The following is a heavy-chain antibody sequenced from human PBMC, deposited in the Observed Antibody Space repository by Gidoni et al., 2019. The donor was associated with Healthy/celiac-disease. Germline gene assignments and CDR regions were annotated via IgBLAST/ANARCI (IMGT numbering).Heavy chain of an antibody. Sequence: VQLVQSGAQVHTRGASVQVPCKASGNTFTGYYMHWVRQAPGQGLEGMGWINPNSGGTNYAQKFQGWVTMTRDTSISTAYMGLSRLRSDDAAVYYCAGEGLYGSGAFAIWGQGTMVTVSS. D-gene: IGHD3-10*01. J-gene: IGHJ3*02. CDR3: AGEGLYGSGAFAI. CDR1: GNTFTGYY. V-gene: IGHV1-2*04. CDR2: INPNSGGT.